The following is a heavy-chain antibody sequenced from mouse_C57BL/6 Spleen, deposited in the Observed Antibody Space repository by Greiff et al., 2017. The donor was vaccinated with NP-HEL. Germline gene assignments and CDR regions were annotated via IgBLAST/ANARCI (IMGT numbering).Heavy chain of an antibody. J-gene: IGHJ1*03. CDR2: IRSKSSNYAT. Sequence: EVQLVESGGGLVQPKGSLKLSCAASGFTFTTYAMHWFRRAPGKGLDWVVRIRSKSSNYATYYADRVKDKFTISRDDSQSMLYLQMNNLRTEDTAMDYCVREEGVDDGSSYFDVWGTGTTVTVSS. V-gene: IGHV10-3*01. CDR1: GFTFTTYA. D-gene: IGHD1-1*01. CDR3: VREEGVDDGSSYFDV.